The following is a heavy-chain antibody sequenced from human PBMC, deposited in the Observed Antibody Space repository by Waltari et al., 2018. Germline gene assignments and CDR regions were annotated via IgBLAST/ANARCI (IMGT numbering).Heavy chain of an antibody. V-gene: IGHV2-70*15. CDR2: IDWDDDK. CDR1: GFSLSTSGMC. CDR3: ARSVGGSGRFYYYYMDV. J-gene: IGHJ6*03. Sequence: QVTLRESGPALVKPTQTLTLTCTFSGFSLSTSGMCVSWIRQPPGKALEWLARIDWDDDKYYSTSLKTRLTISKDTSKNQVVLTMTNMDPVDTATYYCARSVGGSGRFYYYYMDVWGKGTTVIVSS. D-gene: IGHD2-15*01.